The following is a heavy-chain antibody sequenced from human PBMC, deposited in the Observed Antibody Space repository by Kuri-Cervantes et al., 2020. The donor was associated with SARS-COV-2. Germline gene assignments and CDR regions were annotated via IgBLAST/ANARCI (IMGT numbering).Heavy chain of an antibody. CDR3: AKPHYGKAYYYYGMDV. Sequence: GGSLRLSCAASGFTFSSYGMHWVRQAPGKGLEWVAVISYDGSNKYYADSVKGRFTISRDNSKNTLYLQMNSLRAEDTAVYYCAKPHYGKAYYYYGMDVWGQGTTVTVSS. CDR2: ISYDGSNK. V-gene: IGHV3-30*18. D-gene: IGHD4-17*01. J-gene: IGHJ6*02. CDR1: GFTFSSYG.